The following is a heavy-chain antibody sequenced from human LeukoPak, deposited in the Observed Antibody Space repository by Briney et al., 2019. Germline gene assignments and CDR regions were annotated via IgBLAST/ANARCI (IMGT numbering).Heavy chain of an antibody. V-gene: IGHV4-30-4*08. Sequence: SQTLSLTCTVSGGSISSGDYYWSWIRQPPGKGLEWIGYIYYSGSTYYSPSLKSRVTISVDTSKNQFSLKLSSVTAADTAVYYCARGKQQLVYDYFDYWGQGTLVTVSS. CDR3: ARGKQQLVYDYFDY. D-gene: IGHD6-13*01. CDR2: IYYSGST. J-gene: IGHJ4*02. CDR1: GGSISSGDYY.